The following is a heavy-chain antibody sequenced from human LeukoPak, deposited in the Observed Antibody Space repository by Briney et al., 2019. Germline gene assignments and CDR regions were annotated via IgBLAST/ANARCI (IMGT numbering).Heavy chain of an antibody. CDR3: ATGAPTDIVVVPAAYYYYMDV. Sequence: ASVKVSCKVSGYTLTELSMHWVRQAPGKGLEWMGGFDPEDGETIYAQKFQGRVTMTEDTSTDTAYMELSSLRSEDTAVYYCATGAPTDIVVVPAAYYYYMDVWGKGTTVTVSS. J-gene: IGHJ6*03. D-gene: IGHD2-2*01. V-gene: IGHV1-24*01. CDR1: GYTLTELS. CDR2: FDPEDGET.